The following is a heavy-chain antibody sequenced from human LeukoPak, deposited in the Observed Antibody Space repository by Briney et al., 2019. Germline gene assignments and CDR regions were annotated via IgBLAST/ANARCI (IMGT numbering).Heavy chain of an antibody. CDR3: SAVIAAGGLNWFDP. Sequence: KPGGSLRLSCAASGFTFTNAWMSWVRQAPGKGLEWVGRIKSKSDGGTTDYAAPVKGRFTISRDDSKSTLYLQMNSLKTEDTALYYCSAVIAAGGLNWFDPWGQGTLVTVSS. CDR1: GFTFTNAW. J-gene: IGHJ5*02. V-gene: IGHV3-15*01. CDR2: IKSKSDGGTT. D-gene: IGHD6-13*01.